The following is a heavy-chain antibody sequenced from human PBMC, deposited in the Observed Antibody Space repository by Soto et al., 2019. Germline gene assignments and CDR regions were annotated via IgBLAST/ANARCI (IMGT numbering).Heavy chain of an antibody. V-gene: IGHV3-33*01. CDR3: ARGRGRYCSSTSCRPDGYFPYYYYYYMDV. Sequence: GGSLRLSCAASGFTFSSYGMHWVRQAPGKGLEWVAVIWYDGSNKYYADSVKGRFTISRDNSKNTLYLQMNSLRAEDTAVYYCARGRGRYCSSTSCRPDGYFPYYYYYYMDVWGKGTTVTVSS. D-gene: IGHD2-2*01. CDR2: IWYDGSNK. CDR1: GFTFSSYG. J-gene: IGHJ6*03.